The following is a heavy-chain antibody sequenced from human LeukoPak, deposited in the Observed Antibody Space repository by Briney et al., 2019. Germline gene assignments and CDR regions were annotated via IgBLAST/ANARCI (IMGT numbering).Heavy chain of an antibody. CDR2: ISHDGSNK. CDR3: VRGTGY. Sequence: PGGSLRLSCAASGFTFSSYGMHWVRQAPGKGLEWVAIISHDGSNKYYADSVKGRFTISRDNSKNTLYLQMSSLRADDTAVYYCVRGTGYWGQGTLVTVSS. CDR1: GFTFSSYG. D-gene: IGHD1-1*01. V-gene: IGHV3-30*03. J-gene: IGHJ4*02.